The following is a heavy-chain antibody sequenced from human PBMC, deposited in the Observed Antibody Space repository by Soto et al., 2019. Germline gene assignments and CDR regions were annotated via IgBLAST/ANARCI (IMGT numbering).Heavy chain of an antibody. CDR2: IGSKADSYAT. CDR1: GFTFSGSG. CDR3: TSITSDMGP. V-gene: IGHV3-73*02. J-gene: IGHJ5*02. D-gene: IGHD1-20*01. Sequence: EVQLVESGGGLVQPGGSLKLSCAASGFTFSGSGMHWVRQASGKGLEWVGRIGSKADSYATVYAVSVKGRFTISRDDSKNTAYLQMNSLKTEDTAVYYCTSITSDMGPWGQGTLVTVSS.